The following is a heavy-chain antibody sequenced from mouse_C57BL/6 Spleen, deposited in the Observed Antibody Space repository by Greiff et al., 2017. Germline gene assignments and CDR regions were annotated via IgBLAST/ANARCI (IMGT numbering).Heavy chain of an antibody. CDR3: TRRASYTTVVAH. Sequence: QVQLQQSGAELVRPGASVTLSCKASGYTFNDYEMHWVKQTPVHGLEWIGAIDPETGGTAYNQKFKGKAILTANKSSSTAYMELRSLTSEASAVYYCTRRASYTTVVAHWGQGTTLTVSS. J-gene: IGHJ2*01. CDR2: IDPETGGT. D-gene: IGHD1-1*01. CDR1: GYTFNDYE. V-gene: IGHV1-15*01.